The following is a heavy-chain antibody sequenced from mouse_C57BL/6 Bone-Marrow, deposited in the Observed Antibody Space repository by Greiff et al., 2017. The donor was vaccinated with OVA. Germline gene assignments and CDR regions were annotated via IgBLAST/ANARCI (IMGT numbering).Heavy chain of an antibody. V-gene: IGHV3-8*01. J-gene: IGHJ1*03. Sequence: EVQLVESGPGLAKPSQTLSLTCSVTGYSITSDYWNWLRKFPGNKLEYMGYISYSGSTYYNPSLKSRISITRDTSKNQYYLQLNSVTTEDTATYYCARSGVRTTVVPWYFDVWGTGTTVTVSS. D-gene: IGHD1-1*01. CDR3: ARSGVRTTVVPWYFDV. CDR2: ISYSGST. CDR1: GYSITSDY.